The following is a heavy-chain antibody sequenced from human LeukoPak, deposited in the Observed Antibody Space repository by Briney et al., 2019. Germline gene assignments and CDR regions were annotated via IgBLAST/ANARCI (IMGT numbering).Heavy chain of an antibody. CDR3: ARGAVITYFDY. Sequence: SETLSLTCTVSGASISSSSNSWGWIRQPPGKGLEWIGTYYYSGSTYYNPSLKTRVTISLDTSKNQFSLKLSSVTATDTAVYYCARGAVITYFDYWGQGTLVTVSS. D-gene: IGHD3-22*01. CDR2: YYYSGST. V-gene: IGHV4-39*07. CDR1: GASISSSSNS. J-gene: IGHJ4*02.